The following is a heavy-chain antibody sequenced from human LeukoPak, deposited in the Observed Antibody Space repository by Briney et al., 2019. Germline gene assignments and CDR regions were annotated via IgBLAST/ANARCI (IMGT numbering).Heavy chain of an antibody. CDR3: AKDISYGSSPNFDY. V-gene: IGHV3-9*01. CDR2: ISWNSGSI. J-gene: IGHJ4*02. Sequence: LSGGSLRLSRAASGFTFDDYAMHWVRQAPGKGLEWVSGISWNSGSIGYADSVKGRFTISRDNAKNSLYLQMNSLRAENTALYYCAKDISYGSSPNFDYWGQGTLVTVSS. CDR1: GFTFDDYA. D-gene: IGHD5-18*01.